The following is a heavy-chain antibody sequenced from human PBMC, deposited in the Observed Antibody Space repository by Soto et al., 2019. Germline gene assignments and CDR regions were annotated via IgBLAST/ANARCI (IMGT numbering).Heavy chain of an antibody. CDR2: ISGSGGST. D-gene: IGHD3-22*01. CDR3: ARGDYYDSSGPFSDAFDI. J-gene: IGHJ3*02. CDR1: GFTFSSYA. V-gene: IGHV3-23*01. Sequence: GGSLRLSCAASGFTFSSYAMSWVRQAPGKGLEWVSAISGSGGSTYYADSVKGRFTISRDNSKNTLYLQMNNLRPEDTAVYYCARGDYYDSSGPFSDAFDIWGQGTMVTVSS.